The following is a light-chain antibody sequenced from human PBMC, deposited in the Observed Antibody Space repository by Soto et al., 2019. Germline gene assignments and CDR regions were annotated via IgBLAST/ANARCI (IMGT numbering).Light chain of an antibody. CDR1: QTISKY. J-gene: IGKJ1*01. CDR2: AAS. V-gene: IGKV1-39*01. Sequence: TQSPSSLSASLGDRVTITCRASQTISKYLSWYQQKPGKAPQLLIHAASSLHSGVPSRFSGSGSGKEFTLTISGLQREDSAIYYCQQSYSTPRTFGQGTKVDIK. CDR3: QQSYSTPRT.